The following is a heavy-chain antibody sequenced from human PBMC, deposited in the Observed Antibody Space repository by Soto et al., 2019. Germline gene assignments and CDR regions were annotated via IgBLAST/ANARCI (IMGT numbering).Heavy chain of an antibody. D-gene: IGHD3-3*01. J-gene: IGHJ6*02. V-gene: IGHV1-3*01. CDR2: INAGNGNT. CDR3: AREETIFGVVISSDGMDV. CDR1: GYTFTSYA. Sequence: QVQLVQSGAEVKKPGASVKVSCKASGYTFTSYAMHWVRQAPGQRLEWMGWINAGNGNTKYSQKFQGRVTITRDTSASTAYMELSSLRSEDTAEYYSAREETIFGVVISSDGMDVWGQGTTVTVSS.